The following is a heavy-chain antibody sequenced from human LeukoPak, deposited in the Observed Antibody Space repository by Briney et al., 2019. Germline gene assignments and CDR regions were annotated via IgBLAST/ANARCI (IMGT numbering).Heavy chain of an antibody. J-gene: IGHJ4*02. CDR3: ATFRGSPRRGPLDN. V-gene: IGHV4-4*02. CDR2: IYHSGST. D-gene: IGHD5-12*01. Sequence: PSETLSLTCAVSGGSISSSNWWSWVRQPPGKGLEWIGEIYHSGSTNYNPSPKSRVTISIDTSKNQFSLKLNSVTAADTAVYYCATFRGSPRRGPLDNWGQGTLVSVSS. CDR1: GGSISSSNW.